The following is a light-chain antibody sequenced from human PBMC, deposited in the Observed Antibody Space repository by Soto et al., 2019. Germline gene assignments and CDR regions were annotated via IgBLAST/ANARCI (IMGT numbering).Light chain of an antibody. CDR1: QRVSSN. V-gene: IGKV3-15*01. CDR2: GAS. Sequence: EIVMTQSPATLSVSPGERATLSCRASQRVSSNLAWYQQRPGQAPRLLIYGASTRATGIPARFRGSGSGTEFTPTISSLQSEDFAVYYCQQYNNWPPWTFGQGTKVDIK. CDR3: QQYNNWPPWT. J-gene: IGKJ1*01.